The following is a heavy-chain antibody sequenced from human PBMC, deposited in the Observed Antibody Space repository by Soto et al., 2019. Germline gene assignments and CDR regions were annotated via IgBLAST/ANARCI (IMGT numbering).Heavy chain of an antibody. Sequence: ASVKVSCKASGYTFSSYAMHWVRQAPGQRLEWMGWINAGYGNTKSSQKFQDRVTISRDTSASSAYMELTSLRSEDTAVYYCARDTGDGTFDFWGQGTLVTVSS. CDR1: GYTFSSYA. J-gene: IGHJ4*02. CDR3: ARDTGDGTFDF. V-gene: IGHV1-3*01. D-gene: IGHD7-27*01. CDR2: INAGYGNT.